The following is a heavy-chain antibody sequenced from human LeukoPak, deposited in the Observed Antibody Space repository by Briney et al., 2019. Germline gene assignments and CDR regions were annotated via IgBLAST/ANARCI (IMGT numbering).Heavy chain of an antibody. Sequence: GGSLRLSCAVSGFTFSSYSMHWVRQAPGKGLEFVAAIAGNGDNTYYANSVKGRFTISRDISKNTLYLQMGSLRAEDMAVYYCAKDRGVLRFLEWSDFDYWGQGTLVTVSS. V-gene: IGHV3-64*01. J-gene: IGHJ4*02. CDR1: GFTFSSYS. CDR3: AKDRGVLRFLEWSDFDY. CDR2: IAGNGDNT. D-gene: IGHD3-3*01.